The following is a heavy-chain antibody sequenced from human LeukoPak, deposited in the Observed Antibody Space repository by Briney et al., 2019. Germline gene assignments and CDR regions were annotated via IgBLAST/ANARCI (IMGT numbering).Heavy chain of an antibody. CDR3: AKGFRGYPFDY. Sequence: PGGSLRLSCAASGFTFSNYWMTWVRQAPGKGLEWVANIKRDGSQKHYVDSVKGRFTISRDNSKNTLYLQMNSLRAEDTAVYYCAKGFRGYPFDYWGQGTLVTVSS. J-gene: IGHJ4*02. D-gene: IGHD3-10*01. CDR2: IKRDGSQK. V-gene: IGHV3-7*03. CDR1: GFTFSNYW.